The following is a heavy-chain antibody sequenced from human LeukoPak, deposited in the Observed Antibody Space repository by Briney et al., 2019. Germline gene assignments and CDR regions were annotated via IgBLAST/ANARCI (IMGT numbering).Heavy chain of an antibody. D-gene: IGHD2-21*02. Sequence: ASVKVSCKASGGTFSSYAISWVRQAPGQGLEWMGRIIPILGIANYAQKFQGRVTITADKSTSTAYMELSSLRSEDTAVYYCARDREAYCGGDCYSTLYYYYYGMDVWGQGTTVTVSS. J-gene: IGHJ6*02. V-gene: IGHV1-69*04. CDR1: GGTFSSYA. CDR3: ARDREAYCGGDCYSTLYYYYYGMDV. CDR2: IIPILGIA.